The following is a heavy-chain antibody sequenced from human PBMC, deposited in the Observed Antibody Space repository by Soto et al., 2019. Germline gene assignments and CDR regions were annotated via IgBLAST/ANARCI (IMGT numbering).Heavy chain of an antibody. CDR1: GYTFTSYA. CDR3: ARGGASVTTPFDY. CDR2: INAGNGNT. D-gene: IGHD4-17*01. Sequence: ASVKVSCRASGYTFTSYAMHWVRQAPGQRLEWMGWINAGNGNTKYSQKFQGRFTISRDNAKKSLYLQMDSLTADDTAVYYCARGGASVTTPFDYWGQGTQVTVSS. J-gene: IGHJ4*02. V-gene: IGHV1-3*01.